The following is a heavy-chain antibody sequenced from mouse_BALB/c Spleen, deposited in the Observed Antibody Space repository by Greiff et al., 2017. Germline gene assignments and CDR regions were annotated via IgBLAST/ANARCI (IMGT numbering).Heavy chain of an antibody. D-gene: IGHD1-1*01. CDR1: GDSITSGY. Sequence: VQLQQSGPSLVKPSQTLSLTCSVTGDSITSGYWNWIRKFPGNKLEYMGYISYSGSTYYNPSLKSRISITRDTSKNQYYLQLNSVTTEDTATYYCARNPHYYGSSNWYFDVWGAGTTVTVSS. CDR3: ARNPHYYGSSNWYFDV. CDR2: ISYSGST. V-gene: IGHV3-8*02. J-gene: IGHJ1*01.